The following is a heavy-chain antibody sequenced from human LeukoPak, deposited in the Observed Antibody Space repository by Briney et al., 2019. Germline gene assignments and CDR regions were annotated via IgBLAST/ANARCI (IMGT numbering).Heavy chain of an antibody. CDR3: ARGAVAGTGDY. CDR2: ISSSSSYI. V-gene: IGHV3-21*01. J-gene: IGHJ4*02. Sequence: GGSLRLSCATSGFTFSSYAMSWVRQAPGKGLEWVSSISSSSSYIYYADSVKGRFTISRDNAKNSLYLQMNSLRAEDTAVYYCARGAVAGTGDYWGQGTLVTVSS. D-gene: IGHD6-19*01. CDR1: GFTFSSYA.